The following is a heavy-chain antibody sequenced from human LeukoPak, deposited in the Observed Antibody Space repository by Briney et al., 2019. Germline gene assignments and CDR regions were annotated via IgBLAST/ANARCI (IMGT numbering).Heavy chain of an antibody. CDR1: GGSISSYY. D-gene: IGHD1-14*01. Sequence: SETLSLTCTVSGGSISSYYWXXIXXXXXXXXXXXAYIYHSGSTNSXXSXXXXVTXSXDTSKNQFSLRLSSVTAADTAVYFCARSDHPFNYYYMDVWGKGSTVTISS. V-gene: IGHV4-59*01. CDR2: IYHSGST. CDR3: ARSDHPFNYYYMDV. J-gene: IGHJ6*03.